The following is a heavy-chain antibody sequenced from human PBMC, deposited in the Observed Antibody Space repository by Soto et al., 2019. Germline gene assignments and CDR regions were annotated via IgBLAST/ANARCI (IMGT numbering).Heavy chain of an antibody. CDR1: GFTFSSYG. Sequence: HPGGSLRLSCAASGFTFSSYGMHWVRQAPGKGLEWVAVISYDGSNKYYADSVKGRFTISRDNSKNTLYLQMNSLRAEDTAVYYCAKDLYSGSSHPDYWGQGTLVTVS. J-gene: IGHJ4*02. CDR3: AKDLYSGSSHPDY. V-gene: IGHV3-30*18. CDR2: ISYDGSNK. D-gene: IGHD1-26*01.